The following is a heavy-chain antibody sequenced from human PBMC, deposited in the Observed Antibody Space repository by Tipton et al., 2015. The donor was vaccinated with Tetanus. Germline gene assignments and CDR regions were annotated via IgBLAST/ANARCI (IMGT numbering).Heavy chain of an antibody. CDR1: GFTFSSNA. V-gene: IGHV3-33*01. CDR2: IWFYGSQE. CDR3: ARDSSQGLIDFWSGFHDQIDY. J-gene: IGHJ4*01. D-gene: IGHD3-3*01. Sequence: SLRLSCAASGFTFSSNAMHWVRQAPGKGLEWVAVIWFYGSQEKYADSVKGRFTISRDNSNSTLYLHMNSLRAGDTATYYCARDSSQGLIDFWSGFHDQIDYWGHGTLVTVSS.